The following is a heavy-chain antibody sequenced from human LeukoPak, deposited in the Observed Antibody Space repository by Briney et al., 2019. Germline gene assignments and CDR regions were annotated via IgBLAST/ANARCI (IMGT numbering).Heavy chain of an antibody. J-gene: IGHJ4*02. D-gene: IGHD3-22*01. CDR1: GFTYCSCA. V-gene: IGHV3-23*01. CDR2: SSTGGGST. CDR3: AKDPAQWLEAFDY. Sequence: GGSLRLSCAVSGFTYCSCAMRWLRRAPGKGRVWVSTSSTGGGSTYYADSAKGPFTISRDNSKNTLYLQMNSLRAEDTAVYYCAKDPAQWLEAFDYWGQGTLVTVSS.